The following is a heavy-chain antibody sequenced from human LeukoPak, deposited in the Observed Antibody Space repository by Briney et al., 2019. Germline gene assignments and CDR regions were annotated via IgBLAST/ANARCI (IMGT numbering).Heavy chain of an antibody. J-gene: IGHJ3*02. CDR3: AREARTYYYDSSGSDAFDI. D-gene: IGHD3-22*01. CDR2: ISSSSSYI. Sequence: GGSLRLSCAASGFTFSSHSMNWVRQAPGKGLEWVSSISSSSSYIYYADSVKGRFTISRDNAKNSLYLQMNSLRAEDTAVYYCAREARTYYYDSSGSDAFDIWGQGTMVTVSS. CDR1: GFTFSSHS. V-gene: IGHV3-21*01.